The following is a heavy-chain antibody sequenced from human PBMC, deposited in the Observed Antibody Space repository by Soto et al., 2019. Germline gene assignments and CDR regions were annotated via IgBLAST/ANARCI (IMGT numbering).Heavy chain of an antibody. J-gene: IGHJ4*02. CDR3: ARVILGPEWELLVYFDY. V-gene: IGHV1-18*04. CDR2: ISAYNGNT. D-gene: IGHD1-26*01. CDR1: GYTFTSYG. Sequence: GASVKVSCKASGYTFTSYGVSWVRQAPGQGLEWMGWISAYNGNTNYAQKLQGRVTMTTDTSTSTAYMELRSLRSDDTAVYYCARVILGPEWELLVYFDYWGQGTLVTVSS.